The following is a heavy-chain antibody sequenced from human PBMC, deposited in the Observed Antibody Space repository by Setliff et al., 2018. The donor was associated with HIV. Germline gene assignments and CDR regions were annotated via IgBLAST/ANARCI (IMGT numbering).Heavy chain of an antibody. CDR1: GYSISSGYY. CDR2: IYHSGST. V-gene: IGHV4-38-2*01. J-gene: IGHJ4*02. Sequence: SETLSLTCAVSGYSISSGYYWGWIRQPPGKGLEWIGSIYHSGSTYYNPSLKSRVTISVDTSKNQFSLRMRSVTAADTAVYYCARVSSAVAGTPLPDYWGQGTLVTVS. CDR3: ARVSSAVAGTPLPDY. D-gene: IGHD6-19*01.